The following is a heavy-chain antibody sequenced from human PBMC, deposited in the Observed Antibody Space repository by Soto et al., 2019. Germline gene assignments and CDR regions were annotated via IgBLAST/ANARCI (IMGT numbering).Heavy chain of an antibody. CDR3: AREYCSSTSCYAYDAFDI. D-gene: IGHD2-2*01. CDR2: IIPILGIA. V-gene: IGHV1-69*08. Sequence: QVQLVQSGAEVKKPGSSVKVSCKASGGTFSSYTISWVRQAPGQGLEWMGRIIPILGIANYAQKFQGRVTITADKSTSTAYMELSRLRSEDTAVYYCAREYCSSTSCYAYDAFDIWGQGTMGTVSS. CDR1: GGTFSSYT. J-gene: IGHJ3*02.